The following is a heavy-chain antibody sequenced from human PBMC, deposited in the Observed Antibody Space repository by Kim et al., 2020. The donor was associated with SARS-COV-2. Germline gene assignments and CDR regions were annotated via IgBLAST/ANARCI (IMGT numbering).Heavy chain of an antibody. CDR1: GGTFSSYA. D-gene: IGHD2-15*01. CDR2: IIPILGIA. CDR3: AREGNCSGGSCYWFDP. Sequence: SVKVSCKASGGTFSSYAISWVRQAPGQGLEWMGRIIPILGIANYAQKFQGRVTITADKSTSTAYMELSSLRSEDTAVYYCAREGNCSGGSCYWFDPWGQ. V-gene: IGHV1-69*04. J-gene: IGHJ5*02.